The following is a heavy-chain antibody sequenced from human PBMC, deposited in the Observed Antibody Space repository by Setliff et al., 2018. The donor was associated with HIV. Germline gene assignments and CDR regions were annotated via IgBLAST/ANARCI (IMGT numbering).Heavy chain of an antibody. CDR1: GFTFSNYA. CDR2: ITQTGDNT. D-gene: IGHD3-22*01. Sequence: PGGSLRLSCVASGFTFSNYAMNWVRQAPGKGLEWVSGITQTGDNTYYADSVKGRFVISRDNSKNTLYLQVSSLRADDSATYYCATDSSGPLSHWGQGTMVTVS. V-gene: IGHV3-23*01. J-gene: IGHJ3*01. CDR3: ATDSSGPLSH.